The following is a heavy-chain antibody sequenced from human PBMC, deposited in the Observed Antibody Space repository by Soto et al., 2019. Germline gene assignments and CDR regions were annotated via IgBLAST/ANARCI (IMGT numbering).Heavy chain of an antibody. CDR2: IYPGDSDT. CDR3: ARMTYYDILTAAYLDY. D-gene: IGHD3-9*01. J-gene: IGHJ4*02. CDR1: GYSFTSYW. Sequence: GESLKISCKGSGYSFTSYWIGWVRQMPGKGLEWMGIIYPGDSDTRYSPSFQGQVTISADKSISTAYLQWSSLKASDTAMYYCARMTYYDILTAAYLDYWGQGTLVTVSS. V-gene: IGHV5-51*01.